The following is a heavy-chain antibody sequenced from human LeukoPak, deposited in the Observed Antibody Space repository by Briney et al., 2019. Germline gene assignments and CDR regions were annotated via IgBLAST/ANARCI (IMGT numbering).Heavy chain of an antibody. CDR3: AKFSKVAGLYFDY. Sequence: GGSLRLSCAASGFTFSSYAMSWVRQAPGKGLEWVSAISGSGGSTYYADSVKGRFTISRGNSKNTLYLQMNSLRAEDTAVYYCAKFSKVAGLYFDYWGQGTLVTVSS. V-gene: IGHV3-23*01. CDR2: ISGSGGST. CDR1: GFTFSSYA. D-gene: IGHD6-19*01. J-gene: IGHJ4*02.